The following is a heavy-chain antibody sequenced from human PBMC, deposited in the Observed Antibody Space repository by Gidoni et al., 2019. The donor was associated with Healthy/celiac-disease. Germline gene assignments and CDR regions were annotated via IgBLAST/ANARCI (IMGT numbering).Heavy chain of an antibody. CDR2: IDWNSGSI. V-gene: IGHV3-9*01. Sequence: EVQLVEYGGGLVQYGRSLGLSCEASVFSFDDYAMHWVRQGPGKDLEWVSGIDWNSGSIDYADSAKGRFTIARDNAKNSLFLQMNSLRVEDTALYYCVKSRGPYYHYYGVDVWGPGTTVTVSS. CDR1: VFSFDDYA. CDR3: VKSRGPYYHYYGVDV. J-gene: IGHJ6*02.